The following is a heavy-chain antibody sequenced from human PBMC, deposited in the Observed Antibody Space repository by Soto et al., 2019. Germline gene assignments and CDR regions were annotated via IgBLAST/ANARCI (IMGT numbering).Heavy chain of an antibody. V-gene: IGHV4-39*02. CDR1: GASIRSTHYF. CDR3: VRGGGYDAFDH. J-gene: IGHJ4*02. Sequence: PSETLSLTCKVSGASIRSTHYFWGWIRQPPGKGLEWIGNFYSSGVAHYNPSLKSRVTISVDASKSHFSLNLTSVTAADTAFYYCVRGGGYDAFDHWGQGVPVTVSS. D-gene: IGHD5-12*01. CDR2: FYSSGVA.